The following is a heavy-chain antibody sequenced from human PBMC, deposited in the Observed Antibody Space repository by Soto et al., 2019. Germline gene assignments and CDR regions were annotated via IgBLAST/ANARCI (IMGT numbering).Heavy chain of an antibody. J-gene: IGHJ3*02. V-gene: IGHV3-11*01. CDR2: ISTSGGTI. CDR1: GFTFSYYY. D-gene: IGHD3-16*01. CDR3: ARDMGWGRTALDI. Sequence: GGSLRLSCAASGFTFSYYYMSCIRQAPGKGLEWVSYISTSGGTIFYADSVKGRFTISRDNARNSLYLQMNSLRAEDTAVYYWARDMGWGRTALDIWGQGTMVTVSS.